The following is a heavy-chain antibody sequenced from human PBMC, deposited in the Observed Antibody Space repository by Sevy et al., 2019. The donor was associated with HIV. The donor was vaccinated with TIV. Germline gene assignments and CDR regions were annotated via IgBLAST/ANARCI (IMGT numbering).Heavy chain of an antibody. CDR3: TRDTWELLTGIAYYYSGMDV. Sequence: ASVKVSCQSSGYNFNIYTIYWVRQARGQGLEWVGRISPYDGDTDYAHNFHGRVSLTMDTSTSTAYLGLTSLRSDDTAVYFCTRDTWELLTGIAYYYSGMDVWGQGTTVTVSS. CDR1: GYNFNIYT. V-gene: IGHV1-18*01. CDR2: ISPYDGDT. D-gene: IGHD1-26*01. J-gene: IGHJ6*02.